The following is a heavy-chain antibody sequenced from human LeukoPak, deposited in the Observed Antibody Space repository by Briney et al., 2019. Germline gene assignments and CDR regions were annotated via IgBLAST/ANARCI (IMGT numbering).Heavy chain of an antibody. V-gene: IGHV1-2*02. Sequence: ASVKVSCKASGYTFSGYYMHWVRQAPRQGLEWMGWINPNSGGTNYAQEFQGRVTMTRDTSISTAYMELNRLRSDDTAVYYCARGTIAVTGTIDFWGQGTLVTVSS. CDR3: ARGTIAVTGTIDF. CDR2: INPNSGGT. J-gene: IGHJ4*02. CDR1: GYTFSGYY. D-gene: IGHD6-19*01.